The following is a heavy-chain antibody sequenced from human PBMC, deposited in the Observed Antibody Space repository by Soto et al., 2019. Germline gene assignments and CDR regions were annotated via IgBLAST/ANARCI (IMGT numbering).Heavy chain of an antibody. CDR1: GFIFSTYG. Sequence: QVQLVESGGGVVQPGRSLRLSCAASGFIFSTYGMHWVRQAPGKGLEWVALVSYDGRNKYYADSVKGRFTISRDNSKNTMYLQMNSLRVEDTAVYYCAKDWTTTTVTTNRFDPWGQGTLVTVSS. CDR2: VSYDGRNK. J-gene: IGHJ5*02. CDR3: AKDWTTTTVTTNRFDP. D-gene: IGHD4-4*01. V-gene: IGHV3-30*18.